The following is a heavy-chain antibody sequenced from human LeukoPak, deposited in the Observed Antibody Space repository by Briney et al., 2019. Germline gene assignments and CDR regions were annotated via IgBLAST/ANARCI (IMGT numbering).Heavy chain of an antibody. CDR1: GFTFTSSA. Sequence: ASVKVSCKASGFTFTSSAMQWVRQARGQRLEWIGWIVVGSGNTNYAQKFQERVTITRDMSTSTAYMELSSLRSEDTAVYYCAADLITMVRGVIIPRGFDPWGQGTLVTVPS. CDR2: IVVGSGNT. D-gene: IGHD3-10*01. J-gene: IGHJ5*02. V-gene: IGHV1-58*02. CDR3: AADLITMVRGVIIPRGFDP.